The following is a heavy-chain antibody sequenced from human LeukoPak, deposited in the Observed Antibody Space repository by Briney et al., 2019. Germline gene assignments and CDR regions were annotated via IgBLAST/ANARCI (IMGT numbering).Heavy chain of an antibody. V-gene: IGHV3-23*01. Sequence: GGSLRLSCAASGFTFSIYAMSWVRQAPGKGLEWVSSISGSPDSTYYADSVKGRFTISRDNSKNTLYLQMNSLRAEDTAVYYCARGPSGYHNTGGQGTLVTVSS. CDR3: ARGPSGYHNT. J-gene: IGHJ4*02. CDR2: ISGSPDST. D-gene: IGHD5-12*01. CDR1: GFTFSIYA.